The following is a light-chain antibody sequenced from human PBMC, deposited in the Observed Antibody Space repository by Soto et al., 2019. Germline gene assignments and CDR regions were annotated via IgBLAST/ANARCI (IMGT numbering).Light chain of an antibody. CDR2: DAS. Sequence: EIVLTQSPATLSLSPGERATLSCGASQSVSRSYLAWYQQKPGLAPRLLIYDASSRSTGIPDRFSGSGSGTDFTLSISRLETEDFAVYYCQQYGSSPKTFGQGTKLEIK. CDR3: QQYGSSPKT. CDR1: QSVSRSY. V-gene: IGKV3D-20*01. J-gene: IGKJ2*01.